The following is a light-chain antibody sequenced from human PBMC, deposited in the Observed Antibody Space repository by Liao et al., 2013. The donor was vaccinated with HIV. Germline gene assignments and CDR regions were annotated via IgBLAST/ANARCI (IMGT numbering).Light chain of an antibody. CDR1: NIGSES. CDR3: QVWDRGSAHPTV. J-gene: IGLJ1*01. V-gene: IGLV3-21*04. CDR2: HGI. Sequence: SYELTQPPSVSVAPGKTARITCGGNNIGSESVHWYQQRSGQAPVLVIFHGIDRPSGISDRFSGSTSENTATLTISRAEAGDEADYYCQVWDRGSAHPTVFGPGTKVTVL.